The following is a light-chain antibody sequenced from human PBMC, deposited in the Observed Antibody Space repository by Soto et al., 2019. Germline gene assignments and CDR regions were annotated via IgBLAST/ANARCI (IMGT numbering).Light chain of an antibody. CDR3: QQRSNWPLT. J-gene: IGKJ4*01. Sequence: EIVLTQSPATLSLSPGERATLSCRASQSVSSYLAWYQQKPGQAPRLLIYDASNRATGVPARFSGSGSGTDFTLIISSLEPEDFAIYYCQQRSNWPLTFGGGTKVEIK. CDR2: DAS. V-gene: IGKV3-11*01. CDR1: QSVSSY.